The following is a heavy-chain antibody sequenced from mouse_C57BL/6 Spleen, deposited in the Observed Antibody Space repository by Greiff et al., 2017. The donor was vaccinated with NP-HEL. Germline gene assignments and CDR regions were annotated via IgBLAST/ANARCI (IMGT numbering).Heavy chain of an antibody. CDR3: ARTTVVATRAWFAY. CDR1: GYTFTSYW. D-gene: IGHD1-1*01. Sequence: VQLQQPGAELVRPGTSVKLSCKASGYTFTSYWMHWVKQRPGQGLEWIGVIDPSDSYTNYNQKFKGKATLTVDTSTSTAYMQLSSLTSEDSAVYYCARTTVVATRAWFAYWGQGTLVTVSA. CDR2: IDPSDSYT. V-gene: IGHV1-59*01. J-gene: IGHJ3*01.